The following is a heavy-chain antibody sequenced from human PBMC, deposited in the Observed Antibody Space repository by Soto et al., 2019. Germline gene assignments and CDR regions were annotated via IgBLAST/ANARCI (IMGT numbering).Heavy chain of an antibody. D-gene: IGHD2-2*01. J-gene: IGHJ4*02. CDR3: ASAPAGY. Sequence: QGQLVQSGAEVTKPGASVKISCEASGYSFTSHFMHWVRQAPGQRLEWMGWIHAANGDAKYSQKLQGRVTITRDTSASTAYMELSSLRSEDTAVYYCASAPAGYWGQGTLVTVSS. CDR2: IHAANGDA. CDR1: GYSFTSHF. V-gene: IGHV1-3*01.